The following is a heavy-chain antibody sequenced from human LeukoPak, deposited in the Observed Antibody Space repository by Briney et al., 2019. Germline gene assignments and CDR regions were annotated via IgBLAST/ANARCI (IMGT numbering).Heavy chain of an antibody. CDR3: AGPSGSYYNSLDY. Sequence: GGSLRLSCAASGFTFSSYAMHWVRQAPGKGLEYVSAISGNGGSTYYANSVKGRFTISRDNSKNTLYLQMGSLRAEDMAVYYCAGPSGSYYNSLDYWGQGTLVTVSS. CDR2: ISGNGGST. D-gene: IGHD3-10*01. V-gene: IGHV3-64*01. J-gene: IGHJ4*02. CDR1: GFTFSSYA.